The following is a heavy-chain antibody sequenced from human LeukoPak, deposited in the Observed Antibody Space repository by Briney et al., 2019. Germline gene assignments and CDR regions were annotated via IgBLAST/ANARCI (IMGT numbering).Heavy chain of an antibody. CDR1: GGTFSSYA. Sequence: GSSVKVSCKASGGTFSSYAISWVRQAPGQGLEWMGGIIPIFGTANYAQKFQGRVTITADKSTSTAYMELSSLRSEDTAVYYCAREVAVAGRGLGLEPFDHWGQGTLVTVSS. D-gene: IGHD6-19*01. CDR3: AREVAVAGRGLGLEPFDH. V-gene: IGHV1-69*06. J-gene: IGHJ4*02. CDR2: IIPIFGTA.